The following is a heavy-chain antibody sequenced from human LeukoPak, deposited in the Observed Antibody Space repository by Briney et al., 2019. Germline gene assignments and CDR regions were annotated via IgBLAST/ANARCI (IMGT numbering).Heavy chain of an antibody. D-gene: IGHD3-3*01. V-gene: IGHV3-48*02. Sequence: GGTLRLSCAASGLTFSSYSMNWVRQAPGKGLEWVSYISSSSSTIYYADSVKGRFTISRDNAKNSLYLQMNSLRDEDTAVYYCARGFWSGYSFDYWGQGTLVTVSS. J-gene: IGHJ4*02. CDR1: GLTFSSYS. CDR3: ARGFWSGYSFDY. CDR2: ISSSSSTI.